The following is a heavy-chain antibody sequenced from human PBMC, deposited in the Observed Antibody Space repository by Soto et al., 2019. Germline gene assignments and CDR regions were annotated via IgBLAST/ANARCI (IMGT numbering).Heavy chain of an antibody. CDR1: GFTFSSYG. Sequence: GGSLRLSCAASGFTFSSYGMHWVRQAPGKGLEWVAVISYDGSNKYCADSVKGRFTISRDNSKNTLYLQMNSLRAEDTAVYYCAKARGSGYDWCIDYRGQGTLVTVSS. CDR2: ISYDGSNK. V-gene: IGHV3-30*18. CDR3: AKARGSGYDWCIDY. J-gene: IGHJ4*02. D-gene: IGHD5-12*01.